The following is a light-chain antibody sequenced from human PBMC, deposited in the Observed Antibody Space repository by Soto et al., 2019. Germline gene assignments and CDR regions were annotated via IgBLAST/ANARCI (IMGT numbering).Light chain of an antibody. Sequence: DIQMTQSPSTLSASVGDRVTITCRASQNINSWLAWYQQTPGKAPKLLIHKASSLQSGVPSRFSGSESGTEFTLTITGLQPDDFAIYYCQQYDTYPWTFGQGTRVEIK. CDR2: KAS. CDR3: QQYDTYPWT. V-gene: IGKV1-5*03. J-gene: IGKJ1*01. CDR1: QNINSW.